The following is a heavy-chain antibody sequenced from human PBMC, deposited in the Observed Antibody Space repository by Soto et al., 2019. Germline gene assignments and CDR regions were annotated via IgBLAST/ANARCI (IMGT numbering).Heavy chain of an antibody. V-gene: IGHV3-21*01. Sequence: RGSLRLSCAASGFTFSSYSMNWVRQAPGKGLEWVSSISSSSSYIYYADSVKGRFTISRDNAKNSLYLQMNSLRAEDTAVYYCARRIAVAGTIYYYGMDVWGQGTTVTVSS. CDR1: GFTFSSYS. CDR2: ISSSSSYI. CDR3: ARRIAVAGTIYYYGMDV. J-gene: IGHJ6*02. D-gene: IGHD6-19*01.